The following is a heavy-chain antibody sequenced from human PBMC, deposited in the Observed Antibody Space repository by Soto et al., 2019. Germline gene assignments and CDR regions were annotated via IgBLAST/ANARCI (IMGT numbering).Heavy chain of an antibody. CDR2: ISWDGGST. CDR3: AKGSGPGDYYYYGMDV. Sequence: GGSLRLSCAASGFTFSNYAMSWVRQAPGKGLEWVSLISWDGGSTYYADSVKGRFTISRDNSKNSLYLQMNSLRTEDTALYYCAKGSGPGDYYYYGMDVWGQGTTVTVSS. CDR1: GFTFSNYA. J-gene: IGHJ6*02. V-gene: IGHV3-43*02.